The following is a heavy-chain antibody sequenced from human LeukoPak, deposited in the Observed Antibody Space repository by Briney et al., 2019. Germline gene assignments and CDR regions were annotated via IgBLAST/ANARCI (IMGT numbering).Heavy chain of an antibody. J-gene: IGHJ5*02. Sequence: PSETLSLTCAVSGYSISSGYYWGWIRQPPGKGLEWIGSIYHSGSTYYNPSLKSRVTISVDTSKNQFSLKLSSVTAADTAVYYCARRGMTTDWFDPWGQGTLVTVSP. D-gene: IGHD4-11*01. CDR1: GYSISSGYY. CDR2: IYHSGST. V-gene: IGHV4-38-2*01. CDR3: ARRGMTTDWFDP.